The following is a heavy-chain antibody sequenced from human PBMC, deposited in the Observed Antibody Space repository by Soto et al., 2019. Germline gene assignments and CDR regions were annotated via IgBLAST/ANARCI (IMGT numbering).Heavy chain of an antibody. CDR3: ARWYYYDSSGYYGADDYYYYGMDV. CDR1: GGSFSGYY. Sequence: SETLSLTCAVYGGSFSGYYWSWIRQPPGKGLEWIGEINHSGSTNYNPSLKSRVTISVDTSKNQFSLKLSSVTAADTAVYYCARWYYYDSSGYYGADDYYYYGMDVWGQGTTVTVSS. V-gene: IGHV4-34*01. CDR2: INHSGST. D-gene: IGHD3-22*01. J-gene: IGHJ6*02.